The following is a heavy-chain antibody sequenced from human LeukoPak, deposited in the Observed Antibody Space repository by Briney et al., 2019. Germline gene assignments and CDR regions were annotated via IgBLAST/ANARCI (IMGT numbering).Heavy chain of an antibody. J-gene: IGHJ4*02. CDR3: ARDWSYGPYYFDY. CDR1: GFTVSSNY. V-gene: IGHV3-33*08. D-gene: IGHD5-18*01. Sequence: PGGSLRLSCAASGFTVSSNYMSWVRQAPGKGLEWVAVIWYDGTNKYYADSVKGRFTISRDNSKNTLYLQMDSLSAEDTAVYYCARDWSYGPYYFDYWGQGTLVSVSS. CDR2: IWYDGTNK.